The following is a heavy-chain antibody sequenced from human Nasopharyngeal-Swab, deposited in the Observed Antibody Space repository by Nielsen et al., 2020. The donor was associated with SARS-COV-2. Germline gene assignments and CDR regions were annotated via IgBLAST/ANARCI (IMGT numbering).Heavy chain of an antibody. J-gene: IGHJ6*02. D-gene: IGHD2-15*01. CDR3: ARAPDCGGGSCNSYHYYGMDV. Sequence: GESLKISCAASGFTFSSYWMHWVRQPPGKGLVWVSRINRDGTYTTYADSVEGRFTISRDNAKHTLFLQMYSLRAEDTAVYYCARAPDCGGGSCNSYHYYGMDVWGQGTTVTVSS. CDR2: INRDGTYT. V-gene: IGHV3-74*01. CDR1: GFTFSSYW.